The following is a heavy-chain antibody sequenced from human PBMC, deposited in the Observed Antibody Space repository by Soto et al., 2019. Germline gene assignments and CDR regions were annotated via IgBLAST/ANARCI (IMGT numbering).Heavy chain of an antibody. Sequence: LRLSCAASGFTFSSYAMSWVRQAPGKGLEWVSAISGSGGSTYYADSVKGRFTIPRDNSKNTLYLQMNSLRAEDTAVYYCAKDTLGYCSGGSCYNFDYWGQGTLVTVSS. CDR3: AKDTLGYCSGGSCYNFDY. D-gene: IGHD2-15*01. CDR1: GFTFSSYA. V-gene: IGHV3-23*01. J-gene: IGHJ4*02. CDR2: ISGSGGST.